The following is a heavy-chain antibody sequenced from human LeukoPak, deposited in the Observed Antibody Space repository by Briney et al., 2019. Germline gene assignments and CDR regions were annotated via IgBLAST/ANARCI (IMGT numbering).Heavy chain of an antibody. CDR1: GGSISSGGYS. Sequence: SQTLSLTCAVSGGSISSGGYSWSWIRQPPGKGLEWIGYIYHSGSTYYNPSLKGRVTISVDRSKNQFSLKLSSVTAADTAVYYCASSLADYDFWSGRPPGAFDIWGQGTMVTVSS. D-gene: IGHD3-3*01. J-gene: IGHJ3*02. CDR2: IYHSGST. CDR3: ASSLADYDFWSGRPPGAFDI. V-gene: IGHV4-30-2*01.